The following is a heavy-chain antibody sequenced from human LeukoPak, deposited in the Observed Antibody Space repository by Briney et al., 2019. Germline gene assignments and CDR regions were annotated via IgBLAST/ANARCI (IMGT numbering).Heavy chain of an antibody. CDR3: ARDPPYCTNGVCYLFDP. J-gene: IGHJ5*02. D-gene: IGHD2-8*01. V-gene: IGHV1-2*02. Sequence: ASVKVSCKASGYTFTGSYMHWVRQAPGQGLEWMGWINPNSGGTNYAQKFQGRVTMTRDTSISTAYMELSRLRSDDTAVYYCARDPPYCTNGVCYLFDPWGQGTLVTVSS. CDR1: GYTFTGSY. CDR2: INPNSGGT.